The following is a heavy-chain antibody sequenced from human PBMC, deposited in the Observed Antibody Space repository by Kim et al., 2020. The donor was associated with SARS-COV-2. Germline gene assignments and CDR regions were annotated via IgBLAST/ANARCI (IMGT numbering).Heavy chain of an antibody. D-gene: IGHD5-12*01. CDR2: ISYDGSNK. J-gene: IGHJ4*02. Sequence: GGSLRLSCAASGFTFSSYAMHWVRQAPGKGLEWVAVISYDGSNKYYADSVKGRFTISRDNSKNTLYLQMNSLRAEDTAVYYCARDIVATKIGLGDYWGQGTLVTVSS. V-gene: IGHV3-30*04. CDR3: ARDIVATKIGLGDY. CDR1: GFTFSSYA.